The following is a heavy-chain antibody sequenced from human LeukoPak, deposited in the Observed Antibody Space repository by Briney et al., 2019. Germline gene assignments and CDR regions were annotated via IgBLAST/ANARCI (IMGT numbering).Heavy chain of an antibody. J-gene: IGHJ4*02. CDR2: ISRSASNI. D-gene: IGHD3-16*01. CDR1: GFAFSTYT. Sequence: GGSLGLSCAACGFAFSTYTMNWARQAPGKGLEWVSSISRSASNIYYADSVKGRFTISRDNAKNSFYLQMNSLRAEDTAVFYCARDPEGFGATYFDYWGQGTLVTVSS. V-gene: IGHV3-21*01. CDR3: ARDPEGFGATYFDY.